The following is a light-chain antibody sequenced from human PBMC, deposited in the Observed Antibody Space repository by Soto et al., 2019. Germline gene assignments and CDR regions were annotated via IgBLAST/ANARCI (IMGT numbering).Light chain of an antibody. CDR3: QSYDSSLSGYVV. Sequence: QSVLTQPPSVSGAPGQRVTMSCTGSSSNIGAGYDVHWYHQLAGTAAKLLIYGNSNRPSGVPDRFSGPKSGTSASLAITGLQAEDESDYYRQSYDSSLSGYVVFGGGTKVTVL. CDR2: GNS. V-gene: IGLV1-40*01. CDR1: SSNIGAGYD. J-gene: IGLJ2*01.